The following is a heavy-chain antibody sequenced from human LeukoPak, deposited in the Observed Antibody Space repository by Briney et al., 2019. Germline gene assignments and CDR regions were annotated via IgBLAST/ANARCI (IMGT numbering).Heavy chain of an antibody. D-gene: IGHD6-13*01. V-gene: IGHV3-66*01. Sequence: GSLRLSCAASGFTVSSNYMSWVRQAPGKGLEWVSVIYSGGSTYYADSVKGRFTISRDNSKNTLYLQMNSLRAEDTAVYYCARDPKQQLVPGAFDIWGQGTMVIVSS. CDR3: ARDPKQQLVPGAFDI. CDR2: IYSGGST. J-gene: IGHJ3*02. CDR1: GFTVSSNY.